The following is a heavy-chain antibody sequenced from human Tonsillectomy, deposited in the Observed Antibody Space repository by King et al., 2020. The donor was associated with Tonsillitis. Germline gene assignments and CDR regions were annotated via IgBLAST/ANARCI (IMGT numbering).Heavy chain of an antibody. CDR2: ISYDGSNK. Sequence: QVQLVESGGGVVQPGRSLRLSCAASGFTFSSYGMHWVRQAPGKGLEWVAVISYDGSNKYYADSVKGRFTISRDNSKNTLYLQMNSLRAEDTAVYYCAKDPLSQALKAGGMDVWGQGTTVTVSS. CDR1: GFTFSSYG. CDR3: AKDPLSQALKAGGMDV. J-gene: IGHJ6*02. D-gene: IGHD6-13*01. V-gene: IGHV3-30*18.